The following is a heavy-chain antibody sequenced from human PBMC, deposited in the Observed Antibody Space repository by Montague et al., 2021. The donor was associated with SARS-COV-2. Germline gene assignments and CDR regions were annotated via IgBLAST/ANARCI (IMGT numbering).Heavy chain of an antibody. D-gene: IGHD2/OR15-2a*01. Sequence: TPYCDSIGGYFWSWIRQPAGKGLEWIGRIYANGTFDYNPSLNSRVSMSMYTSKQEFSMRLISVTAADTAVYYCASDAYYFGPGRENHGAFDAWGQGILVTVSS. V-gene: IGHV4-4*07. CDR1: CDSIGGYF. J-gene: IGHJ5*02. CDR3: ASDAYYFGPGRENHGAFDA. CDR2: IYANGTF.